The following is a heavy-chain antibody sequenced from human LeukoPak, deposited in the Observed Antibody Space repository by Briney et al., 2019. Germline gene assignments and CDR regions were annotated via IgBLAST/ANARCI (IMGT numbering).Heavy chain of an antibody. J-gene: IGHJ5*02. Sequence: SETLSLTCTVSGGPISSYYWSWIRQPPGKGLEWIGYIYYSGSTNYNPSLKSRVTISVDTSKNQFSLKLSSVTAADTAVYYCAREVDYYDSSGYYAGRWFDPWGQGTLVTVSS. D-gene: IGHD3-22*01. CDR1: GGPISSYY. V-gene: IGHV4-59*01. CDR2: IYYSGST. CDR3: AREVDYYDSSGYYAGRWFDP.